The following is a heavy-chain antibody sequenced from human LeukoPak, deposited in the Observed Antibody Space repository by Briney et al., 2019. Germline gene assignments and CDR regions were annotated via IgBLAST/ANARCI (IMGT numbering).Heavy chain of an antibody. CDR1: GGIFSSYA. V-gene: IGHV1-69*05. Sequence: GASVKVSCKASGGIFSSYAISWVRQAPGQGLEWMGRIIPLFGTADYAEKFQGRVTITTGESTSTAYMELSSLRSEDTAVYYCARGDTRGAGSYYYYYYTDVWGKGTTVTVSS. CDR3: ARGDTRGAGSYYYYYYTDV. CDR2: IIPLFGTA. D-gene: IGHD1-14*01. J-gene: IGHJ6*03.